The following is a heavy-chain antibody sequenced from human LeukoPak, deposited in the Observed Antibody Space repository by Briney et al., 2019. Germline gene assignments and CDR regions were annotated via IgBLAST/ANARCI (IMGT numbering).Heavy chain of an antibody. CDR3: ARSRMKYLGY. J-gene: IGHJ4*02. V-gene: IGHV1-2*02. D-gene: IGHD2-2*02. CDR1: GYTFTSYY. CDR2: INPNSGGT. Sequence: ASVKVSCKASGYTFTSYYMHWVRQAPGQGLEWMGWINPNSGGTNYAQKFQGRVTITRNTSISTAYMELSSLRSEDTAVYYCARSRMKYLGYWGQGTLVTVSS.